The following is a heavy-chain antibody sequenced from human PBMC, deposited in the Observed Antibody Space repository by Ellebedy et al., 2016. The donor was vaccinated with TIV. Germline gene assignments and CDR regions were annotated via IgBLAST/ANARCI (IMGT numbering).Heavy chain of an antibody. CDR2: IYSSGST. J-gene: IGHJ4*02. D-gene: IGHD6-13*01. CDR3: ARGEGVSIVAAGRSDY. Sequence: SETLSLTXTVSGGSIRSYYWSWIRQPAGKGLEWIGRIYSSGSTNYNPSLKSRVTMSVDTSKNQFSLKLSSMTAADTAVYYCARGEGVSIVAAGRSDYWGQGTLVTVSS. V-gene: IGHV4-4*07. CDR1: GGSIRSYY.